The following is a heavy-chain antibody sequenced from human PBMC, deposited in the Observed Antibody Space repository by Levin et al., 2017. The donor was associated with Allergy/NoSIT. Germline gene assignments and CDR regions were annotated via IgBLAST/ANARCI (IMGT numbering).Heavy chain of an antibody. Sequence: PSETLSLTCVISGDSVSSNSAACHWIRQSPSRGLEWLGRTYYRSKWSSDYAVSVLSRITINPDTSKNRFSLQLKYVTPEDTALYYCARGAVVLDDAFDSWGQGTMVTVSS. V-gene: IGHV6-1*01. CDR3: ARGAVVLDDAFDS. CDR2: TYYRSKWSS. CDR1: GDSVSSNSAA. D-gene: IGHD2-2*01. J-gene: IGHJ3*02.